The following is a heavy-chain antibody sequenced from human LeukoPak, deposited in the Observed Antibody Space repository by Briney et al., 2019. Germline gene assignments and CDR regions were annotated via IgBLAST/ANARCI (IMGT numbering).Heavy chain of an antibody. D-gene: IGHD3-3*01. Sequence: GGSLRLSCAASGFTFSDHFMDWVRQAPGKGLEWVGRIRKRPNRYTTEYAASVQGRFAISRDDSKNSLYLQMKSLTADDTAVYYCARGRAMEYLLSTYRGRYYFDYWGQGTLVTVSS. V-gene: IGHV3-72*01. CDR2: IRKRPNRYTT. CDR3: ARGRAMEYLLSTYRGRYYFDY. CDR1: GFTFSDHF. J-gene: IGHJ4*02.